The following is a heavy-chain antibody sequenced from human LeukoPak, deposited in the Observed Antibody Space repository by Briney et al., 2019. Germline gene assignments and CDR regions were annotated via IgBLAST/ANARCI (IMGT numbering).Heavy chain of an antibody. CDR2: INPNSGGT. D-gene: IGHD1-26*01. Sequence: ASVKVSCKASGYTFTGYYMHGVRQAPGQGLEWMGWINPNSGGTNYAQKFQGRVTMTRDTSISTAYMELSRLRSDDTAVYYCARGGSTYSGGYYPSDHWGQGTLVTVSS. CDR1: GYTFTGYY. J-gene: IGHJ5*02. V-gene: IGHV1-2*02. CDR3: ARGGSTYSGGYYPSDH.